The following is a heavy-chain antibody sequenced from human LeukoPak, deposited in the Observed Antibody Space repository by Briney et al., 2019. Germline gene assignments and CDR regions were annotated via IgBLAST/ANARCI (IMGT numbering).Heavy chain of an antibody. CDR1: GFTFDDYA. CDR2: ISWNSGSI. J-gene: IGHJ4*02. D-gene: IGHD4-23*01. CDR3: ATELRWKDH. V-gene: IGHV3-9*01. Sequence: GGSLRLSCAASGFTFDDYAMHWVRQAPGKGLEWVSGISWNSGSIGYADSVKGRFTISRDNAKNSLYLQMNSLGAEDTALYYCATELRWKDHWGQGTLVTVSS.